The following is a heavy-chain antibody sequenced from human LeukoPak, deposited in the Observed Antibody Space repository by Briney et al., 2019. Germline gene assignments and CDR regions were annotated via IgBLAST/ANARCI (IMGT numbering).Heavy chain of an antibody. CDR2: IYTSGST. CDR3: ARGSILGGSYYFDY. Sequence: PSETLSLTCTVSGGSISSYYWSWIRQPAGKGLEWIGRIYTSGSTNYNPSLKSRVTMSVDTSKNQFSLKLSSVTAADTAVYYCARGSILGGSYYFDYWGQGTLVTVSS. CDR1: GGSISSYY. V-gene: IGHV4-4*07. D-gene: IGHD2-21*01. J-gene: IGHJ4*02.